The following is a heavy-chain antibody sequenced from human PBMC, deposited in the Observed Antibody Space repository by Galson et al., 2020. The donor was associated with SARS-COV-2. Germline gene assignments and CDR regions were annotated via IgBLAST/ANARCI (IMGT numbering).Heavy chain of an antibody. Sequence: GESLKISCAASGFTFSSYAMHWVRQAPGKGLEWVAVISYDGSNKYYADSVKGRFTISRDNSKNTLYLQMNSLRAEDTAVYYCARVFGFGELSNFDYWGQGTLVTVSS. CDR2: ISYDGSNK. J-gene: IGHJ4*02. D-gene: IGHD3-10*01. CDR1: GFTFSSYA. V-gene: IGHV3-30*04. CDR3: ARVFGFGELSNFDY.